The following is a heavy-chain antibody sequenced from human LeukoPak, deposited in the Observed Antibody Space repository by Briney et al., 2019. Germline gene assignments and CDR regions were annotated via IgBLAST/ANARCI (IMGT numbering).Heavy chain of an antibody. J-gene: IGHJ4*02. V-gene: IGHV4-39*01. CDR2: IYYSGIT. CDR1: DGPISTSSYY. Sequence: PSETLSLTCTVSDGPISTSSYYWGWIRQPPGKGLEWIGSIYYSGITYYNPSLKSRVTISVDTSKNQFSLKLSSVTAADTAVYYCARGRRGYEYYFDYWGQGTLVTVSS. D-gene: IGHD5-18*01. CDR3: ARGRRGYEYYFDY.